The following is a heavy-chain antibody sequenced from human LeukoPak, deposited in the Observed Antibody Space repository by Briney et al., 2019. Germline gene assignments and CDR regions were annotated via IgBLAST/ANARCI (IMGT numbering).Heavy chain of an antibody. V-gene: IGHV2-5*01. CDR3: AHSNYGSGSSETNYYYYYGMDV. CDR2: IYWNDDK. J-gene: IGHJ6*02. CDR1: GFSLSTSGVG. D-gene: IGHD3-10*01. Sequence: SGPTLVKPTQTLTLTCTFSGFSLSTSGVGVGWIRQPPGKALEWLALIYWNDDKRYSPSLKSRLTITKDTSKNQVVLTMTNMDPVDTATHYCAHSNYGSGSSETNYYYYYGMDVWGQGTTVTVSS.